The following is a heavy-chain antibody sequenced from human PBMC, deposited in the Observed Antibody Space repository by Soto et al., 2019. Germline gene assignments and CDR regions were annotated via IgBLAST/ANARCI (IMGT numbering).Heavy chain of an antibody. Sequence: LRLSCAASGFTFSNYWMSWVRQAPGKGLEWVANIKEDGSERNYVDSVKGRFTISRDNAENSLYLQMNSLRAEDTAVYYCASARHIGPWGQGTLVTVSS. CDR1: GFTFSNYW. D-gene: IGHD2-21*01. CDR3: ASARHIGP. J-gene: IGHJ5*02. V-gene: IGHV3-7*01. CDR2: IKEDGSER.